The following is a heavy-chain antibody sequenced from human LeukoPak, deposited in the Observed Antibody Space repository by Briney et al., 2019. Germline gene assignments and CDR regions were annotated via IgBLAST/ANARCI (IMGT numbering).Heavy chain of an antibody. D-gene: IGHD2-2*01. CDR1: GYTFTSYG. CDR2: ISAYNGNT. CDR3: AGGGLYCSSTSCYRSDNWFDP. V-gene: IGHV1-18*01. J-gene: IGHJ5*02. Sequence: ASVTVSFKASGYTFTSYGISWVRQAPGQGLEWMGWISAYNGNTNYAQKLQGRVTMTTDTSTSTAYMELRSLRSDDTAVYYCAGGGLYCSSTSCYRSDNWFDPWGQGTLVTVSS.